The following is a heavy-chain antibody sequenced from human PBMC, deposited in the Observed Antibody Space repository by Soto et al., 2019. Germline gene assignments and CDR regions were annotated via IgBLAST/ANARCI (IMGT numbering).Heavy chain of an antibody. CDR2: ISDSGAST. Sequence: GGSLRLSCAASGFTFSRYAMSWVRQAPGKGLEWVSGISDSGASTYYADSVKGRFTFSRDNSENTLYLQMNSLRAEDTAVYYCAKDPTDDFWSGYYLDVWGQGTTVTVSS. CDR3: AKDPTDDFWSGYYLDV. J-gene: IGHJ6*02. D-gene: IGHD3-3*01. V-gene: IGHV3-23*01. CDR1: GFTFSRYA.